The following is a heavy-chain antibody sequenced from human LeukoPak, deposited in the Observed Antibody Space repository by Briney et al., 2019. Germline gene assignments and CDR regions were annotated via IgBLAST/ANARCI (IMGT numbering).Heavy chain of an antibody. Sequence: GESLKISCKGSGYSFTSYWIGWVRQMPGKVLEWMGIIYPGDSDTRYSPSFQGQVTISADKSISTAYLQWSSLKASDTAMYYCARQRCSGGSCYSGANWFDPWGQGTLVTVSS. CDR1: GYSFTSYW. V-gene: IGHV5-51*01. D-gene: IGHD2-15*01. CDR3: ARQRCSGGSCYSGANWFDP. CDR2: IYPGDSDT. J-gene: IGHJ5*02.